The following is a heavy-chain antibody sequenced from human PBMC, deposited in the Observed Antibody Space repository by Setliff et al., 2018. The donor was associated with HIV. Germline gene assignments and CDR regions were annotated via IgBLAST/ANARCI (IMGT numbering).Heavy chain of an antibody. D-gene: IGHD6-13*01. J-gene: IGHJ5*02. CDR2: IYHTGST. CDR3: ARDARATAGGIEDLDL. Sequence: KTSETLSLTCGVSGYSISRGYYWGWVRQPPGKGLEWIGSIYHTGSTYYNPSLKSRVTVSVDTSKNQFSLKVRSVTAADAAVYYCARDARATAGGIEDLDLWGQGTLVTAPQ. CDR1: GYSISRGYY. V-gene: IGHV4-38-2*02.